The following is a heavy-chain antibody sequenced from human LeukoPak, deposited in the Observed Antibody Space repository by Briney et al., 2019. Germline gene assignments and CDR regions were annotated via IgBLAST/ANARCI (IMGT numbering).Heavy chain of an antibody. J-gene: IGHJ4*02. CDR2: IYYSGST. V-gene: IGHV4-59*01. CDR1: GGSISSYY. Sequence: SETLSLTCTVSGGSISSYYWSWIRQPPGKGLEWIGYIYYSGSTNYNPSLKSRVTISVDTSKNQFSLKLSSVTAADTAVYYCARVIQDCSGGSCDSIDYWRQGTLLTVSS. CDR3: ARVIQDCSGGSCDSIDY. D-gene: IGHD2-15*01.